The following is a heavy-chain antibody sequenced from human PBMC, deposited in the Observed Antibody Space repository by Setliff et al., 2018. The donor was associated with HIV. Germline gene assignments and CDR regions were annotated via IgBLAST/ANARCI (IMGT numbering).Heavy chain of an antibody. D-gene: IGHD6-13*01. CDR2: IIPMYNIP. J-gene: IGHJ3*02. CDR3: ARDQTGVAAAAFGGGSAWSDEGFDI. CDR1: GGTLSNYV. V-gene: IGHV1-69*13. Sequence: ASVKVSCKTSGGTLSNYVITWVRQAPGQGLEWMGMIIPMYNIPAYAQKFQGRVTFTADESMSTAYMELSSLSSEDTAVYYCARDQTGVAAAAFGGGSAWSDEGFDIWGQGTMVTVSS.